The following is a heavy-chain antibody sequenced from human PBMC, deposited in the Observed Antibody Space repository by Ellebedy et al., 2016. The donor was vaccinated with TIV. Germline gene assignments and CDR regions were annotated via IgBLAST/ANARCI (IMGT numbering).Heavy chain of an antibody. Sequence: GESLKISCAASGFNFSSYAMSWVRQAPGKGLEWVSTIRNTGSRTYYADSVEGRFIISRDNSKKTLYLQMNSLRAEDTAGYYCAKGRGGGSDSSAPRYYFDYWGLGTLVTVSS. CDR1: GFNFSSYA. J-gene: IGHJ4*02. V-gene: IGHV3-23*01. CDR2: IRNTGSRT. CDR3: AKGRGGGSDSSAPRYYFDY. D-gene: IGHD3-22*01.